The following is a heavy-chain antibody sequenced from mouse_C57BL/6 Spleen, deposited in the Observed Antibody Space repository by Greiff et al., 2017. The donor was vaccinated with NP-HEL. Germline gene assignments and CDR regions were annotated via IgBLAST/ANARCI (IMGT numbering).Heavy chain of an antibody. V-gene: IGHV1-82*01. J-gene: IGHJ1*03. CDR3: ATPDYYGSSFWYFDV. D-gene: IGHD1-1*01. CDR1: GYAFSSSW. Sequence: QVQLQQSGPELVKPGASVKISCKASGYAFSSSWMNWVKQRPGKGLEWIGRIYPGDGDTNYNGKFKGKATLTADKSSSTAYMQHSSLTSEDSAVYFCATPDYYGSSFWYFDVWGTGTTVTVSS. CDR2: IYPGDGDT.